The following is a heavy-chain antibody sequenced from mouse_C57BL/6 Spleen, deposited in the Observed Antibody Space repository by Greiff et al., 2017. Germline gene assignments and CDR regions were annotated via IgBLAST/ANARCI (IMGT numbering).Heavy chain of an antibody. CDR3: GRHSFAY. V-gene: IGHV5-17*01. CDR1: GFTFSDYG. Sequence: EVKLVESGGGLVKPGGSLKLSCAASGFTFSDYGMHWVRQAPEQGLEWVAYISSGRSTIYYAATVKGRFTISRDNATNTLFLQMTSLRSEDTAMYYCGRHSFAYWGQGTLVTVSA. J-gene: IGHJ3*01. CDR2: ISSGRSTI.